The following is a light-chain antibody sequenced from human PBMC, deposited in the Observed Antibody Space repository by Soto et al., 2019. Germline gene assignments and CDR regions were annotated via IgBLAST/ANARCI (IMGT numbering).Light chain of an antibody. CDR1: STHVGGYNY. CDR2: EVN. Sequence: QPLLTQPASGSGSPRQSINISRTGTSTHVGGYNYVSWYQQDPGNAPRLMIYEVNNRPSGVPSRFSGSKSGNTASLTISGLQAEDEADYYCSSKTSSRTPFVFGTGTKVTVL. J-gene: IGLJ1*01. CDR3: SSKTSSRTPFV. V-gene: IGLV2-14*01.